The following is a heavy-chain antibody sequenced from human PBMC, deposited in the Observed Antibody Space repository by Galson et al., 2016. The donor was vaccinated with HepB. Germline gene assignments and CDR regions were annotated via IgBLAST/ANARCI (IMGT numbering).Heavy chain of an antibody. CDR1: GGSIRSGSYH. D-gene: IGHD3-16*01. CDR2: FHISGNT. CDR3: AKGLVSSVDGGVFFDY. V-gene: IGHV4-61*09. Sequence: LSLTCSVSGGSIRSGSYHWTWIRQPAGKGLEWIGHFHISGNTRYNPSLESRVTISADTAKNEISLRLTSVTAADTAVYYCAKGLVSSVDGGVFFDYWGQGAQVSVSS. J-gene: IGHJ4*02.